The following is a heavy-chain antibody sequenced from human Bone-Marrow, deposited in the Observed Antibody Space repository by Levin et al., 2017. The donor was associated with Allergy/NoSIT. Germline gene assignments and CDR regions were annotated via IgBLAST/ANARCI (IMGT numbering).Heavy chain of an antibody. J-gene: IGHJ6*02. CDR1: GFTFNTYS. CDR2: ISHDGAKQ. D-gene: IGHD2-21*01. V-gene: IGHV3-30*09. Sequence: PGGSLRLSCAASGFTFNTYSMHWVRQAPGKGLEWVALISHDGAKQFYADDVKGRFAISRDDSMNMVYLQLNSLRLEDTALYYCAKAFVPYYYHGLDVWGQGAPVTVSS. CDR3: AKAFVPYYYHGLDV.